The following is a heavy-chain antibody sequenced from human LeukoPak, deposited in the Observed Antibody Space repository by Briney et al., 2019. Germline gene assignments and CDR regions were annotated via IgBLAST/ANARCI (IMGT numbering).Heavy chain of an antibody. CDR1: GYTFTSYY. D-gene: IGHD6-19*01. CDR3: ASAKPPHFKVAVAGMFDY. J-gene: IGHJ4*02. V-gene: IGHV1-46*01. Sequence: GASVKVSCKASGYTFTSYYMHWVRQAPGQGLEWMGIINPSGGSTSYAQKFQGRVTMTRDTSTSTVYMELSSLRSEDTAVYYCASAKPPHFKVAVAGMFDYWGQGTLVTVSS. CDR2: INPSGGST.